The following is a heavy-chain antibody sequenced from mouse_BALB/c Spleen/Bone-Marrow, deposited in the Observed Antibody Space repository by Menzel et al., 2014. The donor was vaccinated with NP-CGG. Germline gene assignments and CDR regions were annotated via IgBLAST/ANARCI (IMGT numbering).Heavy chain of an antibody. V-gene: IGHV2-6-4*01. CDR3: ARNLRDPFAY. J-gene: IGHJ3*01. Sequence: VQGVESGPGLVAPSQSLSITCTVSGFSLSRYSIHWIRQPPGNGLEWLGMIWGGGSTDYNSALKSRLGISKDNSKSQVFLKMNSLQTDDTAIYYCARNLRDPFAYWGQGTLVTVSA. CDR2: IWGGGST. CDR1: GFSLSRYS.